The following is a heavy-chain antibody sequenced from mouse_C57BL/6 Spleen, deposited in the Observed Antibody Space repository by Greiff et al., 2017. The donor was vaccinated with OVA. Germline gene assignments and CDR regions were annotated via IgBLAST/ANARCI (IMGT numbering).Heavy chain of an antibody. Sequence: VQLQESGAELVRPGASVTLSCKASGYTFTDYEMHWVKQTPVHGLEWIGAIDPETGGTAYNQKFKGKAILTADKSSSTAYMELRSLTSEDSAVYYCTRANFDYWGQGTTLTVSS. J-gene: IGHJ2*01. CDR3: TRANFDY. CDR2: IDPETGGT. CDR1: GYTFTDYE. V-gene: IGHV1-15*01.